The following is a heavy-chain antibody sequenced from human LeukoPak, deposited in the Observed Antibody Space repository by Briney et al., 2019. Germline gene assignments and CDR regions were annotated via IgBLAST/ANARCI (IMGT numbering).Heavy chain of an antibody. CDR3: ASLLGYCSSTSCYYGAFDI. J-gene: IGHJ3*02. CDR2: IYYSGST. Sequence: SQTLSLTCTVSGGSISSGDYYWSWIRQPRGKGLEWIGYIYYSGSTYYNPSLKSRVTISVDTSKNQFSLKLSSVTAADTAVYYCASLLGYCSSTSCYYGAFDIWGQGTMVTVPS. V-gene: IGHV4-30-4*01. D-gene: IGHD2-2*01. CDR1: GGSISSGDYY.